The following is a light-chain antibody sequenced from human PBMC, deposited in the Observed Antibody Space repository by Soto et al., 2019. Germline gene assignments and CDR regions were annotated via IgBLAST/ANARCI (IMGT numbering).Light chain of an antibody. CDR3: QTWGTGIQV. V-gene: IGLV4-69*01. CDR1: SGHNSYA. CDR2: LNSDGSH. J-gene: IGLJ1*01. Sequence: QPVLTQSPSASASLGASVKLTCTLSSGHNSYAIAWHQQQPEKGPRYLMKLNSDGSHSKGDGIPDRFSGSSSGAERYLTISSLQSEDDADYYCQTWGTGIQVFGTGTKVTVL.